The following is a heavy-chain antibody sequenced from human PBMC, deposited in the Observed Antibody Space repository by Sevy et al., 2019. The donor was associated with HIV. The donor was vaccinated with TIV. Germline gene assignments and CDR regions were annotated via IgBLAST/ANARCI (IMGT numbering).Heavy chain of an antibody. CDR3: ARDRYYDASGYYYYYYGMDV. CDR1: GFTVSGNY. V-gene: IGHV3-66*01. Sequence: GGSLRLSCEASGFTVSGNYMAWVRLAPGKGLEWVSLIDSGGSIYYAVSVKGRFTISRDNAKNTLYLQMNPLRAEDTAVYFCARDRYYDASGYYYYYYGMDVWGQGTTVTVSS. J-gene: IGHJ6*02. D-gene: IGHD3-22*01. CDR2: IDSGGSI.